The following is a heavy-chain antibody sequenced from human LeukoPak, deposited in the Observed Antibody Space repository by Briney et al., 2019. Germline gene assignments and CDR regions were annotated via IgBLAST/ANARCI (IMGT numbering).Heavy chain of an antibody. V-gene: IGHV1-18*01. J-gene: IGHJ3*02. D-gene: IGHD3-22*01. Sequence: ASVKVSCKASGYTFTSYGISWVRQAPGQGLEWMGWISAYNGNTNYAQKLQGRVTMTTDTSTGTAYMELRSLRSDDTAVYYCARTYYYDSRDAFDIWGQGTMVTVSS. CDR2: ISAYNGNT. CDR1: GYTFTSYG. CDR3: ARTYYYDSRDAFDI.